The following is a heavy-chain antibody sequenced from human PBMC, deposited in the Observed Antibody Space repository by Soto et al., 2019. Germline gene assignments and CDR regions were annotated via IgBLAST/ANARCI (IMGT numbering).Heavy chain of an antibody. CDR1: GASMSEYF. CDR3: ARDGYDGSGSPYPAF. V-gene: IGHV4-59*01. CDR2: IYYLGST. D-gene: IGHD3-10*01. J-gene: IGHJ4*02. Sequence: TLSLTCTVSGASMSEYFWSWIRQSPGKGLEWIGYIYYLGSTDYNPSLKSRVTISVDTSKRQFSLRLTSVTAADTAVYYCARDGYDGSGSPYPAFWGPGTQVTVSS.